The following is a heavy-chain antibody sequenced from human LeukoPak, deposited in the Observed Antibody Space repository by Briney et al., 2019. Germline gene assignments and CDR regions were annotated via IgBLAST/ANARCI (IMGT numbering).Heavy chain of an antibody. J-gene: IGHJ6*03. CDR3: ARGVVAGQYYYYMDV. CDR1: GFTFDVYG. D-gene: IGHD6-19*01. Sequence: PGGSLRLSCAASGFTFDVYGMSWVRQAPGKGLEWVSGINWNGGSTGYADSVKGRFAISRDNAKNSLYLQMNSLRAEDTALYYCARGVVAGQYYYYMDVWGKGTTVTVSS. V-gene: IGHV3-20*04. CDR2: INWNGGST.